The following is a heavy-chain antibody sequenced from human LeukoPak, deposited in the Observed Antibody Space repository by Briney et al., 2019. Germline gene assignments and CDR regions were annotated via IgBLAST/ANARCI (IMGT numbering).Heavy chain of an antibody. J-gene: IGHJ4*02. V-gene: IGHV3-23*01. D-gene: IGHD6-19*01. CDR3: ARRSGIAVAGAFDY. CDR1: GFTFSDYA. Sequence: GGSLRLSCTASGFTFSDYAVSWVRQAPGKGLEWVSGISGSGDSTYYADSVKGRFTISRDNSKNTLYLQMNSLRAEDTAVYYCARRSGIAVAGAFDYWGQGTLVTVSS. CDR2: ISGSGDST.